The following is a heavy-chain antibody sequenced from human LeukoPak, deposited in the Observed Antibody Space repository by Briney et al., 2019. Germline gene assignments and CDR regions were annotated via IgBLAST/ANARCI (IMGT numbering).Heavy chain of an antibody. CDR3: ARDLQLELWDSYYYYMDV. J-gene: IGHJ6*03. V-gene: IGHV1-18*01. Sequence: GASVKVSCKASGYTFTSYGISWVRQAPGQGLEWMGWISAYNGNTNYAQKLQGRVTMTTDTSTSTAYMELRSLRSDDTAVYYCARDLQLELWDSYYYYMDVWGKGTTVTVSS. CDR1: GYTFTSYG. CDR2: ISAYNGNT. D-gene: IGHD1-1*01.